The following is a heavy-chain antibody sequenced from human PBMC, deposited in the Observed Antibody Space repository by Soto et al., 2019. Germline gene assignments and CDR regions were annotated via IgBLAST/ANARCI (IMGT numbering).Heavy chain of an antibody. V-gene: IGHV1-8*01. CDR1: GYTFTSYD. J-gene: IGHJ6*02. CDR2: MNPNSGNT. CDR3: ARNPPMGSYYRNLLYYYYGMDV. D-gene: IGHD3-10*01. Sequence: SCKASGYTFTSYDINWVRQATGQGLEWMGWMNPNSGNTGYAQKFQGRVTMTRNTSISTAYMELSSLRSEDTAVYYCARNPPMGSYYRNLLYYYYGMDVWGQGTTVTVSS.